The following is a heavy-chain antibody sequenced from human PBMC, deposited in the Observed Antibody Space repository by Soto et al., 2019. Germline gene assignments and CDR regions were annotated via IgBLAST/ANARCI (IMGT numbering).Heavy chain of an antibody. Sequence: EVQLVESGGGLVQPGRSLRLSCAASGFTFHDYAMHWVRQAPGKGLEWVSLVSWNSAGLVYADSIKGRFTISRDNAKNSLYLQMNNLRTEDTAFYYCTRGYCTVGSCAFDIWGQGPMVTVSS. CDR3: TRGYCTVGSCAFDI. CDR2: VSWNSAGL. V-gene: IGHV3-9*01. J-gene: IGHJ3*02. D-gene: IGHD2-15*01. CDR1: GFTFHDYA.